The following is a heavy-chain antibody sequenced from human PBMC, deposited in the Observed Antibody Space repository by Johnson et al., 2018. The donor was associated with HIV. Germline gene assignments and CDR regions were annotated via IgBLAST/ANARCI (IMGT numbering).Heavy chain of an antibody. Sequence: VQLVESGGGLVQPGGSLILSCAASGFSFNNYWMHWVRQAPGKGLVWVSRISSDGSSTYYADSVKGRFTISRDNARNTMFVQMNSLRAEDTAVYYCARSGPNLAFDFWGRGTMVTVSS. CDR2: ISSDGSST. V-gene: IGHV3-74*02. D-gene: IGHD1-1*01. CDR1: GFSFNNYW. CDR3: ARSGPNLAFDF. J-gene: IGHJ3*01.